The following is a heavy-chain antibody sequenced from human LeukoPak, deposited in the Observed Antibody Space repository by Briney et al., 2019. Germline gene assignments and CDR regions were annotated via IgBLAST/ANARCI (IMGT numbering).Heavy chain of an antibody. CDR3: ARDTVIMIRGGHTEIDY. Sequence: VASVKVSCKASGYTFSNYGISWVRQAPGQGLEWMGWMSAYNGNANYAQKLQGRVTMTTDTSTSTAYMELRSLRSDDTAVYYCARDTVIMIRGGHTEIDYWGQGTLVTVSS. V-gene: IGHV1-18*01. D-gene: IGHD3-10*01. J-gene: IGHJ4*02. CDR1: GYTFSNYG. CDR2: MSAYNGNA.